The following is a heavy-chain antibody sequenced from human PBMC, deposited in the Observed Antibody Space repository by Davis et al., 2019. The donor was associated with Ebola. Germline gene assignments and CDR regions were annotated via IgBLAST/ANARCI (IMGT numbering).Heavy chain of an antibody. CDR1: GFTFSSYG. V-gene: IGHV3-30*02. J-gene: IGHJ6*04. CDR3: AKVEGIVVVPAAFGMDV. D-gene: IGHD2-2*01. CDR2: IWYDGSNK. Sequence: GESLKISCAASGFTFSSYGMHWVRQAPGKGLEWVAVIWYDGSNKYYADSVKGRFTISRDNSKNTLCLQMNSLRAEDTAVYYCAKVEGIVVVPAAFGMDVWGKGTTVTVSS.